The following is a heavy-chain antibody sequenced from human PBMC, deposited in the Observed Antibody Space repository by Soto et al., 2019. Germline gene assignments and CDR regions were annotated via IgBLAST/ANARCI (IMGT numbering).Heavy chain of an antibody. V-gene: IGHV4-61*01. CDR2: IYYSGST. CDR1: GGSVSSGSYY. J-gene: IGHJ4*02. CDR3: ARTDVDTAMAPKFDY. Sequence: EQLQESGPGLVKPSETLSLTCTVSGGSVSSGSYYWSWIRQPPGKGLEWIGYIYYSGSTNYNPSLKSRVTISVDTSKNQFSLKLSSVTAADTAVYYCARTDVDTAMAPKFDYWGQGTLVTVSS. D-gene: IGHD5-18*01.